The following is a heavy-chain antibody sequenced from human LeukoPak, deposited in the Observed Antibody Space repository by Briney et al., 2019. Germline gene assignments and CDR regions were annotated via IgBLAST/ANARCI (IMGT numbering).Heavy chain of an antibody. J-gene: IGHJ1*01. D-gene: IGHD3-22*01. CDR3: ARRRYYDSTGYLD. CDR1: GDSISSSSYY. V-gene: IGHV4-39*01. Sequence: SETLSLTCTISGDSISSSSYYWGWIRQPPGKGLEWIGDIYYRGRTYYSPSLKSRVPISIDTSNNQFSLTLNSVTAADTALYFCARRRYYDSTGYLDWGQGTLVTVSS. CDR2: IYYRGRT.